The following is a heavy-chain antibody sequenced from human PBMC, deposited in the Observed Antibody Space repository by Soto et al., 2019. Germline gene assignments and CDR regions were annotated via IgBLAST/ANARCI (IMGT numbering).Heavy chain of an antibody. V-gene: IGHV4-59*01. CDR2: IYYSGST. CDR1: GGSISSYY. Sequence: PSETLSLTCTVSGGSISSYYWSWIRQPPGKGLEWIGYIYYSGSTNYNPSLKSRVTISVDTSKNQFSLKLSSVTAADTDVYYCSRESSPWIQGNWSDPWGQGTLVTVSS. CDR3: SRESSPWIQGNWSDP. D-gene: IGHD5-18*01. J-gene: IGHJ5*02.